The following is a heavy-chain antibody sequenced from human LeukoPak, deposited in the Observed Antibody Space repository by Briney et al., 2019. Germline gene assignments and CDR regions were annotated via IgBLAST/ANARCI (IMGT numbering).Heavy chain of an antibody. CDR1: GGSISSLY. J-gene: IGHJ5*02. CDR3: VRNERTTGDYIRWFDP. Sequence: SETLSLTCSVSGGSISSLYWSWIRQPPGKGLEWIGYIYYTGSTNYNPSLKSRVTMSVDTSKNQFSLRLNSVTAADTAVYYCVRNERTTGDYIRWFDPWGQGTLVTVSS. D-gene: IGHD4-17*01. V-gene: IGHV4-59*12. CDR2: IYYTGST.